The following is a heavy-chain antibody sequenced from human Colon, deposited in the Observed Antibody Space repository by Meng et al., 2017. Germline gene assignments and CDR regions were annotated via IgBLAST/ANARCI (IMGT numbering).Heavy chain of an antibody. CDR3: ARGFQDLPRPTLYY. CDR1: GYTFNGHY. D-gene: IGHD2-15*01. Sequence: ASVKVSCKASGYTFNGHYVHWVRQAPGQGLQWMVWIKPDSGGTSYAQNFQGRVTMTRDTSISTAYMHLTKLRSDDTAVYFCARGFQDLPRPTLYYWGQGTVVTVSS. V-gene: IGHV1-2*02. CDR2: IKPDSGGT. J-gene: IGHJ4*02.